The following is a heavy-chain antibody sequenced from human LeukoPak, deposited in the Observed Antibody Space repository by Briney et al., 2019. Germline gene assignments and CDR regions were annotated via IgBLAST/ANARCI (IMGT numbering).Heavy chain of an antibody. CDR2: ITAIFGTA. D-gene: IGHD5-12*01. CDR1: GGTFSSYG. Sequence: SVKVSCKAPGGTFSSYGISWVRQAPGQGPEWMGGITAIFGTANYAQKFQGRVTITTDESTSTACMELSSLRSEDTAVYYCARAQQWWLLDYWGQGTLVTVSS. V-gene: IGHV1-69*05. J-gene: IGHJ4*02. CDR3: ARAQQWWLLDY.